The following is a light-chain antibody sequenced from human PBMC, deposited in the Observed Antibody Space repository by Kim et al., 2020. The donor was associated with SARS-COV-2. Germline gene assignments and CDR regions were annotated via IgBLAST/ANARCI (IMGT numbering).Light chain of an antibody. CDR2: VNN. Sequence: QSVLTQPPSVSGAPGQRVIISCTGSSSDIGAGYDVHWYQQLPGTAPKLLIYVNNNRPSGVPDRFSGSKSGTSASLAITGLQAEDEADYYCQSYDSSLSGWVFGGGTKLTVL. CDR1: SSDIGAGYD. V-gene: IGLV1-40*01. J-gene: IGLJ3*02. CDR3: QSYDSSLSGWV.